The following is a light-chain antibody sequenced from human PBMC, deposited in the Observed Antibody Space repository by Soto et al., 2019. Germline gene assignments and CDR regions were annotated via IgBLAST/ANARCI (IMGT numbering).Light chain of an antibody. CDR1: QSVSSSY. CDR3: QQHNDWPT. V-gene: IGKV3-15*01. CDR2: GAS. Sequence: EIVLTQSPGTLSLSPGERATLSCRASQSVSSSYLAWYQQKPGQAPRLLIYGASTRATGIPARFSGSGSGTEFTLTISSLQSEDFAIYYCQQHNDWPTFGQGTRLEVK. J-gene: IGKJ5*01.